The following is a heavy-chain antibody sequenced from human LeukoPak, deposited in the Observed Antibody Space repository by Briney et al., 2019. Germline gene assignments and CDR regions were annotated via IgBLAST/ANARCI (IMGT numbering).Heavy chain of an antibody. CDR3: ARDPVAVAATGHLGFDI. Sequence: PGGSLRLSCAASGFTFDDYAMHWVRQAPGKGLEWVSGISWNSGSIGYADSVKGRFTISRDNAKNSLYLQMNSLRVEDTAVYYCARDPVAVAATGHLGFDIWGQGTMVTVSS. D-gene: IGHD1-1*01. CDR2: ISWNSGSI. V-gene: IGHV3-9*01. CDR1: GFTFDDYA. J-gene: IGHJ3*02.